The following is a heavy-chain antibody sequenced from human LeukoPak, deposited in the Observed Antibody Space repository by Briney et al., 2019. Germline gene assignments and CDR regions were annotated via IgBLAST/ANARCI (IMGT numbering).Heavy chain of an antibody. Sequence: PSETLSLTCTVSGGSISSGGYYWSWIRQPPGKGLEWIGYIYHSGSTYYNPSLKSRVTISVDRSKNQFSLKLSSVTAADTAVYYCARVRAGHEKLNSGSYWAPLPMHAFDIWGQGTMVTVSS. V-gene: IGHV4-30-2*01. D-gene: IGHD1-26*01. CDR2: IYHSGST. CDR3: ARVRAGHEKLNSGSYWAPLPMHAFDI. J-gene: IGHJ3*02. CDR1: GGSISSGGYY.